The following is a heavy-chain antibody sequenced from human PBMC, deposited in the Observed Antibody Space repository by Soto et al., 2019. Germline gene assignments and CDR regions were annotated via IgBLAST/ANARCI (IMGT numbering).Heavy chain of an antibody. CDR2: IDQSGST. CDR1: GGSISSYY. J-gene: IGHJ4*02. CDR3: AHRRRVIRYFDLGYFDY. V-gene: IGHV4-59*12. Sequence: SETLSLTCTVSGGSISSYYWSWIRQPPGKGLEWIGNIDQSGSTNYNPSLKSRVTISVDTSRSQFSLKLTSVTAMDTAVYYCAHRRRVIRYFDLGYFDYWGQGALVTVSS. D-gene: IGHD3-9*01.